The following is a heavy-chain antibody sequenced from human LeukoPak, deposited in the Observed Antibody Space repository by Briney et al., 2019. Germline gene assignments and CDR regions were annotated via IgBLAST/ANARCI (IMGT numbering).Heavy chain of an antibody. CDR2: IWYDGSNK. V-gene: IGHV3-33*08. CDR3: ARGTAAGPFYGMDV. D-gene: IGHD6-13*01. Sequence: GGSLRLSCAASGFTFSSYAMHWVRQAPGKGLEWMAVIWYDGSNKYYADSVKGRFTISRDNSKNTLYLQMNSLRAEDTAVYYCARGTAAGPFYGMDVWGQGTTVTVS. J-gene: IGHJ6*02. CDR1: GFTFSSYA.